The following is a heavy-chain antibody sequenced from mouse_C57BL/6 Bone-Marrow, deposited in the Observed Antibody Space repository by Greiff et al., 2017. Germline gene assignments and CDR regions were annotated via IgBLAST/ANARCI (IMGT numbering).Heavy chain of an antibody. D-gene: IGHD1-1*01. V-gene: IGHV1-26*01. CDR1: GYTFTDYY. Sequence: VQLQQSGPELVKPGASVKISCKASGYTFTDYYMNWVKQSHGKSLEWIGDINPNNGGTSYNQKFKGKATLTVDKSSSTAYMELRSLTSEDSAVYYCASSVTTVVPYAMDYWGQGTSVTVSS. CDR3: ASSVTTVVPYAMDY. J-gene: IGHJ4*01. CDR2: INPNNGGT.